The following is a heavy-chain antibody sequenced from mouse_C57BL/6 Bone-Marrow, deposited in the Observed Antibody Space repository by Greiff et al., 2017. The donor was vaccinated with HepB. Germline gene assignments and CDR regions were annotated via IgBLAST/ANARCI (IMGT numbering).Heavy chain of an antibody. J-gene: IGHJ4*01. CDR1: GFTFSNYW. D-gene: IGHD3-2*02. Sequence: EVKLVESGGGLVQPGGSMKLSCVASGFTFSNYWVNWVRQSPEKGLEWVAQIRLKSDNYATHYAESVKGRFTISRDDSKSSVYLQMNNLRAEDTGIYYCTGEPQTAQATGAMDYWGQGTSVTVSS. V-gene: IGHV6-3*01. CDR2: IRLKSDNYAT. CDR3: TGEPQTAQATGAMDY.